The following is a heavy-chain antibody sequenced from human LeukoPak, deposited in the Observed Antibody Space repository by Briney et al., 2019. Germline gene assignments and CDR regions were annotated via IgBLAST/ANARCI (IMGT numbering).Heavy chain of an antibody. V-gene: IGHV4-31*03. CDR1: GGSISSGGYY. Sequence: PSQTLSLTCTVSGGSISSGGYYWSWIRQHPGKGLEWIGYIYYSGSTYYNPSLKSRVTISVDTSKNQFSLRLSSVTAADTAVYYCARRGIQIWLPIDYWGQGTLVTVSS. CDR3: ARRGIQIWLPIDY. D-gene: IGHD5-18*01. CDR2: IYYSGST. J-gene: IGHJ4*02.